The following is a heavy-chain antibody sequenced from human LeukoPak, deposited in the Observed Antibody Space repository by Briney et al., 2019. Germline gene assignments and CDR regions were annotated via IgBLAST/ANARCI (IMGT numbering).Heavy chain of an antibody. V-gene: IGHV1-2*02. J-gene: IGHJ3*02. Sequence: ASVKVSCKASGYTFTGYYMHWVRQAPGQGLEWMGWIHPNSGGTNYAQKFQGRVTMTRDTSISTAYMELSRLRSDDTAVYYCARISYNIRYRDAFDIWGQGTMVTVSS. CDR2: IHPNSGGT. D-gene: IGHD2-8*01. CDR3: ARISYNIRYRDAFDI. CDR1: GYTFTGYY.